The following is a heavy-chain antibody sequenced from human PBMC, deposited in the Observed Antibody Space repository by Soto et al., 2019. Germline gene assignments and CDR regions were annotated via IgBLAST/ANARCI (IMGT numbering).Heavy chain of an antibody. D-gene: IGHD1-1*01. V-gene: IGHV4-34*01. CDR1: GGFVSSGSYY. CDR3: ARVERGTATTVVDAFDI. CDR2: MSHRGGT. J-gene: IGHJ3*02. Sequence: QVQLQQWGAGLLKPSETLSLTCAVYGGFVSSGSYYWSWIRQPPGKGLEWIGEMSHRGGTHFNPSLQRRVTISVDTSKNQFSLKMSSVTAADAALYYCARVERGTATTVVDAFDIWGPGTMVTVSS.